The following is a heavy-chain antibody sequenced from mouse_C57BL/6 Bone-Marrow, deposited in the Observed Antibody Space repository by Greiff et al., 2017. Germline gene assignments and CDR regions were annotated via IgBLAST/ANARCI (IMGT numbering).Heavy chain of an antibody. Sequence: VQLKQPGAELVMPGASVKLSCKASGYTFTSYWMHWVKQRPGQGLEWIGEIDPSDSYTNYNQKFKGKSTLTVDKSSSTAYMQLSSLTSEDSAVYYCARSGHYYGSSYGYFDVWGTGTTVTVSS. CDR2: IDPSDSYT. V-gene: IGHV1-69*01. D-gene: IGHD1-1*01. CDR1: GYTFTSYW. J-gene: IGHJ1*03. CDR3: ARSGHYYGSSYGYFDV.